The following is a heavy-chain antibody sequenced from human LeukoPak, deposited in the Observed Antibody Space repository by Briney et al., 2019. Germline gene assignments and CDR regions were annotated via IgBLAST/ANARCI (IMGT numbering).Heavy chain of an antibody. D-gene: IGHD1-1*01. CDR3: ARDGRSGPHFDS. Sequence: GGSLRLSCAASGFTFRSHAMHWVRQAPGKGLEWVAHIWFDGSNKYFADSVKGRFTISRDNSKNTLYLQMNSLRAEDTAVYYCARDGRSGPHFDSWGQGTLVTISS. CDR1: GFTFRSHA. J-gene: IGHJ4*02. V-gene: IGHV3-33*01. CDR2: IWFDGSNK.